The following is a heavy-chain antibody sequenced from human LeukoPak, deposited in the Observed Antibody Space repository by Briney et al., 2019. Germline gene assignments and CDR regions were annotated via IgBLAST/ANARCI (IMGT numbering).Heavy chain of an antibody. J-gene: IGHJ5*02. CDR1: GYTFTSYY. CDR2: INPSGGST. V-gene: IGHV1-46*01. D-gene: IGHD3-10*01. CDR3: ARENVVLHYYGSGGLAPPKGWFDP. Sequence: ASVKVSCKASGYTFTSYYMHWVRQAPGQGLEWMGIINPSGGSTSYAQKFQGRVTMTRDTSTSTVYMELSSLRSEDTAVYYCARENVVLHYYGSGGLAPPKGWFDPWGQGTLVTVSS.